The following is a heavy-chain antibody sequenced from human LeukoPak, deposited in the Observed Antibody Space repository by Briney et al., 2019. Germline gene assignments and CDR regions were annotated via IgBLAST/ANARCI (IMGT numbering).Heavy chain of an antibody. CDR1: GFTFSTYA. CDR2: ISGSGGST. CDR3: AKGETVYYFDY. D-gene: IGHD1-26*01. V-gene: IGHV3-23*01. J-gene: IGHJ4*02. Sequence: GGSLRLSCAASGFTFSTYAMSWVRQAPGKGLEWVSAISGSGGSTYYADSVKGRFTISRDNPKNTLYLQMNSLRAEDTAVYYCAKGETVYYFDYWGQGTLVTVSS.